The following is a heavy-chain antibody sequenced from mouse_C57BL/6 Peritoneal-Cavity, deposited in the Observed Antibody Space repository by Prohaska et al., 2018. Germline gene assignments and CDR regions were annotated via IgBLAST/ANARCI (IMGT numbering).Heavy chain of an antibody. D-gene: IGHD1-1*01. CDR1: GYTFTSYW. CDR3: ARDYDFDY. V-gene: IGHV1-61*01. Sequence: RPGSSVKLSCKASGYTFTSYWKDWVKQRPGQGLEWIGNIYPSDSETHYNQKFKDKATLTVDKSSSTAYMQLSSLTSEDSAVYYCARDYDFDYWGQGTTLTVSS. CDR2: IYPSDSET. J-gene: IGHJ2*01.